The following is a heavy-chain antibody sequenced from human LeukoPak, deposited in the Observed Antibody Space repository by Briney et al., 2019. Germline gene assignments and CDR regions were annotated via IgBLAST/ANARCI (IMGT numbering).Heavy chain of an antibody. J-gene: IGHJ4*02. Sequence: GGSLRLSCAASEFTFSDYYMSWFRQAPGKGLEWVSYISSSGSTISYADSVKGRFTISRDNSKGTVYLQMNSLRPEDTAVYYCAKDDAWLQYGNWGRGTLVTVSS. CDR3: AKDDAWLQYGN. CDR1: EFTFSDYY. D-gene: IGHD5-24*01. V-gene: IGHV3-11*01. CDR2: ISSSGSTI.